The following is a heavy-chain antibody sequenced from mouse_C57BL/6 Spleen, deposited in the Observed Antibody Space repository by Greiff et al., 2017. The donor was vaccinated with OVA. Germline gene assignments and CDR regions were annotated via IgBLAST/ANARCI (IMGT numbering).Heavy chain of an antibody. CDR2: IDPSDSYT. Sequence: QVQLQQSGAELVRPGTSVKLSCKASGYTFTSYWMHWVKQRPGQGLEWIGVIDPSDSYTNYNQKFKGKATLTVDTSSSTAYMQLSSLTSEDSAVYYCATYYGSSYAYFDVWGTGTTVTVSS. J-gene: IGHJ1*03. D-gene: IGHD1-1*01. CDR3: ATYYGSSYAYFDV. V-gene: IGHV1-59*01. CDR1: GYTFTSYW.